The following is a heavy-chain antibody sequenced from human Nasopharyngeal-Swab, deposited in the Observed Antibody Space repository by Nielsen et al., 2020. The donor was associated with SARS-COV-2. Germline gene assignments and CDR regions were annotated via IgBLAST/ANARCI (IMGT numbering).Heavy chain of an antibody. J-gene: IGHJ6*02. CDR3: ARGKGTSYYYYYGMDV. CDR2: IIPPFGTP. V-gene: IGHV1-69*13. Sequence: SVKVSCKASGDAFSRFGISWVRQAPGQGLEWMGGIIPPFGTPTYAQDSAQDLQGRVTISADESTSTAYMELSSLRSEDTAVYYCARGKGTSYYYYYGMDVWGQGTTVTVSS. D-gene: IGHD1/OR15-1a*01. CDR1: GDAFSRFG.